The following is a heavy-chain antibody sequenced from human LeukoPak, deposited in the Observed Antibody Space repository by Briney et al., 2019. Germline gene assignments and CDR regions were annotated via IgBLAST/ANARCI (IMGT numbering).Heavy chain of an antibody. D-gene: IGHD4-17*01. CDR3: AKKGQADDYGKPD. CDR1: GFTFGSYD. CDR2: ISRGVGST. V-gene: IGHV3-23*01. Sequence: GGSLRLSCAASGFTFGSYDLSWVRQAPGKGLECVAAISRGVGSTYYADSVKGRFTISRDNSKNTLYLQMNNLRADDTAVYYCAKKGQADDYGKPDWGQGTLVIVSS. J-gene: IGHJ4*02.